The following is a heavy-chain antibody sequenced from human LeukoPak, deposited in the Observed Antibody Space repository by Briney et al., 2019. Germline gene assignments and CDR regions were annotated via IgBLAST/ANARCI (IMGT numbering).Heavy chain of an antibody. CDR1: GGSISSGSYY. D-gene: IGHD3-10*01. CDR3: ARASGTYYYYYYMDV. V-gene: IGHV4-61*02. Sequence: PSETLSLTCTVSGGSISSGSYYWSWIRQPAGKGLEWIGRIYTSGNTNYNPSLKSRVTISVDTSKNQFSLKLSSVTAADTAVYYCARASGTYYYYYYMDVWGKGTTVTISS. CDR2: IYTSGNT. J-gene: IGHJ6*03.